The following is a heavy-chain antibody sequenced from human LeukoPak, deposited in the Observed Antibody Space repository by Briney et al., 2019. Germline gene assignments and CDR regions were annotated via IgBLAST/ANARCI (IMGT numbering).Heavy chain of an antibody. D-gene: IGHD1-1*01. V-gene: IGHV1-69*02. CDR2: IIPILGIA. CDR3: AGVAEPGTYYYYYGMDV. Sequence: GASVKVSCKASGGTFSSYTISWVRQAPGQGLEWMGRIIPILGIANYAQKFQGRVTITADKSTSTAYMELSSLRSEDTAVYYCAGVAEPGTYYYYYGMDVWGQGTTVTVSS. J-gene: IGHJ6*02. CDR1: GGTFSSYT.